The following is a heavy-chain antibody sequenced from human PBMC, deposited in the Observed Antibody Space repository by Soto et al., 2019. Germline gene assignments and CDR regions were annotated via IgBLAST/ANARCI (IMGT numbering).Heavy chain of an antibody. J-gene: IGHJ5*02. V-gene: IGHV3-74*01. CDR3: ARGSYFDSSGYYSWFDP. D-gene: IGHD3-22*01. CDR1: GITLSSYW. Sequence: GGSLRLSCAASGITLSSYWMHWVRQAPEKGLLWVSRINSDGSITTYADSVKGRFTISRDNAKNTLYLQMNSLRAEDTAIYFCARGSYFDSSGYYSWFDPWGQGTLVTVSS. CDR2: INSDGSIT.